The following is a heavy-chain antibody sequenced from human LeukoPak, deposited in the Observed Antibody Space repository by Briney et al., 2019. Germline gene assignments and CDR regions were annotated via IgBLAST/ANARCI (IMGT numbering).Heavy chain of an antibody. CDR2: ISYDGSNK. J-gene: IGHJ4*02. Sequence: GGSLRLSCAASGFTFSSYGMHWVRQAPGKGLEWVAVISYDGSNKYYADSVKGRFTISRDNSKNTLYLQMNSLRAEDTAVYYCARVDRYDLYFDYWGQGTLVTVSS. D-gene: IGHD3-3*01. CDR1: GFTFSSYG. CDR3: ARVDRYDLYFDY. V-gene: IGHV3-30*03.